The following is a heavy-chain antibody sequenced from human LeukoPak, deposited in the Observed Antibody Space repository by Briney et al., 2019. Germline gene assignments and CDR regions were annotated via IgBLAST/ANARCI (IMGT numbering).Heavy chain of an antibody. J-gene: IGHJ2*01. CDR3: ARYYDSPWYFDL. Sequence: SETLSLTCTVSGFSISTGYYWGWIRQPPGKGLEWIGSIYYSGSTYYNPSLKSRVTLSVDTSKNQFSLKLSSVTAADTAMYYCARYYDSPWYFDLWGRGTLVTVSS. CDR1: GFSISTGYY. V-gene: IGHV4-38-2*02. CDR2: IYYSGST. D-gene: IGHD3-22*01.